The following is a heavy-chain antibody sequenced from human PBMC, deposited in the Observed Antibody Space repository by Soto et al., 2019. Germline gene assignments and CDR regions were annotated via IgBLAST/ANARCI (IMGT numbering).Heavy chain of an antibody. D-gene: IGHD3-10*01. CDR2: ISSSSSYI. J-gene: IGHJ4*02. CDR1: GFTFSSYS. CDR3: ARDNDHMVRGVIAH. V-gene: IGHV3-21*01. Sequence: GGSLRLSCAASGFTFSSYSMNWVRQAPGKGLEWVSSISSSSSYIYYADSVKGRFTISRDNAKNSLYLQMNSLRAEDTAVYYCARDNDHMVRGVIAHWGQGTLVTVSS.